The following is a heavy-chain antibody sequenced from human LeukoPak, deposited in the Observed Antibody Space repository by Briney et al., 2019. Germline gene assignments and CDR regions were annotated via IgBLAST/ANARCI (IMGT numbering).Heavy chain of an antibody. CDR1: GFTFGTYS. CDR2: ISSSSSYS. J-gene: IGHJ4*02. D-gene: IGHD3-10*01. CDR3: ARDQPFYSDSGSFVPFHY. V-gene: IGHV3-21*01. Sequence: GGSLRLSCAASGFTFGTYSMNWVRKAPGKGLEWVSSISSSSSYSYYADSVRGRFTISRDNAKNSLYLQMNTLRAEDTAVYYCARDQPFYSDSGSFVPFHYWGQGTLVTVSS.